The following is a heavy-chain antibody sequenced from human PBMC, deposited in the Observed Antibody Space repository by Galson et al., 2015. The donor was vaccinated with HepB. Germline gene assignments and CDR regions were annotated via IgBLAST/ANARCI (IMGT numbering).Heavy chain of an antibody. Sequence: SVKVSCKASGSTFSSYAISWVRQAPGQGLEWMGGIIPIFGTANYAQKFQGRVTITADESTSTAHMELSSLRSEDTAVYYCARERRVVVVAATKYAFDIWGQGTMVTVSS. CDR2: IIPIFGTA. CDR3: ARERRVVVVAATKYAFDI. V-gene: IGHV1-69*13. J-gene: IGHJ3*02. D-gene: IGHD2-15*01. CDR1: GSTFSSYA.